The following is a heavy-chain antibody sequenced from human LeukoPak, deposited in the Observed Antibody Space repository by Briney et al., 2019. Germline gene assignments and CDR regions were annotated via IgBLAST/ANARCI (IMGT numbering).Heavy chain of an antibody. CDR3: ARAADYYGSGSYYTGAFDI. D-gene: IGHD3-10*01. CDR1: GYTFTGYY. V-gene: IGHV1-2*02. CDR2: SNPNSGGT. J-gene: IGHJ3*02. Sequence: GASAKVSCKASGYTFTGYYMHWVRQAPGQGLEGMGWSNPNSGGTNYAQKFQGRVTMTRDTSISTAYMELSRLRSDDTAVYYCARAADYYGSGSYYTGAFDIWGQGTMVTVSS.